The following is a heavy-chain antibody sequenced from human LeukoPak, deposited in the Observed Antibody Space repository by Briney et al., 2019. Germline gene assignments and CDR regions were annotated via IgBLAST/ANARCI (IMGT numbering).Heavy chain of an antibody. CDR2: ISSSSSYI. V-gene: IGHV3-21*05. CDR1: GFTFSSYS. Sequence: PGGSLRLSCAASGFTFSSYSMNWVRQAPGKGLEWVSYISSSSSYIYYADSVKGRFTISRDNAKNSLYLQMNSLRAEDTAVYYCARGGTYGSGSSYYWGQGTLVTVSS. J-gene: IGHJ4*02. D-gene: IGHD3-10*01. CDR3: ARGGTYGSGSSYY.